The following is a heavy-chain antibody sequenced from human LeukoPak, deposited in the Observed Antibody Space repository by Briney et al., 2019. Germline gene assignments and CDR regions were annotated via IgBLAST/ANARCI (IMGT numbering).Heavy chain of an antibody. CDR3: ARGAVTMVRGVITNWFDP. CDR1: GYTFTGYY. Sequence: ASVKVSCKASGYTFTGYYMHWVRQAPGQGLEWMGWINPNSGGTNYAQKFQGRVTMTRDTSISTAYMELSRLRSDDTAVYYCARGAVTMVRGVITNWFDPWGQGTLVTVFS. CDR2: INPNSGGT. D-gene: IGHD3-10*01. J-gene: IGHJ5*02. V-gene: IGHV1-2*02.